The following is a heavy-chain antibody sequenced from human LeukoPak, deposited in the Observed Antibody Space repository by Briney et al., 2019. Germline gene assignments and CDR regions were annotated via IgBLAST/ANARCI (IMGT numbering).Heavy chain of an antibody. V-gene: IGHV1-18*01. CDR3: ARDSGSGFYDFLPGYYPPFDY. CDR1: GYTFTSYG. J-gene: IGHJ4*02. CDR2: ISAYNGNT. D-gene: IGHD3-9*01. Sequence: ASVKVSCKASGYTFTSYGISWVRQAPGQGLEWMGWISAYNGNTNYAQKLQGRVTMTTDTSTSTAYMELRSLRSDETDVYYWARDSGSGFYDFLPGYYPPFDYWGQGTLVTVSS.